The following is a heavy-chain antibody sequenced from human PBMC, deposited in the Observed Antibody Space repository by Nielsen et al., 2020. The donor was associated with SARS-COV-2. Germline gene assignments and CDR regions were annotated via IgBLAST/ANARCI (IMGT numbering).Heavy chain of an antibody. CDR1: GFNFSRYA. V-gene: IGHV3-23*01. J-gene: IGHJ1*01. Sequence: GESLKISCAASGFNFSRYAMSWVRQAPGKGLEWVSAISGSGGSTYYADSVKGRFTISRDNSKNTLYLQMNSLRAEDTAVYYCVRDSSVVIWSGYPVDCGLCTLVTVSS. CDR2: ISGSGGST. D-gene: IGHD3-3*01. CDR3: VRDSSVVIWSGYPVD.